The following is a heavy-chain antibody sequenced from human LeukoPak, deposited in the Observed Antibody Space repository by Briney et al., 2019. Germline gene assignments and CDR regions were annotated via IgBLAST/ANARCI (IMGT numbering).Heavy chain of an antibody. CDR1: GGTFSSYA. CDR2: IIPIFGTA. J-gene: IGHJ5*02. CDR3: ARSLIRYNWFDP. D-gene: IGHD2-21*01. V-gene: IGHV1-69*06. Sequence: GASVKVSCKASGGTFSSYAISWVRQAPGQGLEWMGGIIPIFGTANYAQKFQGRVTITADKSTSTAYMELSSLRSEDTAVYYCARSLIRYNWFDPWGQGTLVTVSS.